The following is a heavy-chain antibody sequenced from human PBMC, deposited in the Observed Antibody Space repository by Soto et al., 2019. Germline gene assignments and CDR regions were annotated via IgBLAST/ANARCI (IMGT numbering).Heavy chain of an antibody. J-gene: IGHJ6*02. CDR1: GYSFTSYW. CDR2: IYPGDSDT. V-gene: IGHV5-51*01. CDR3: ARTAAAGKYYYGVDV. D-gene: IGHD6-13*01. Sequence: LGESLKIXCKGSGYSFTSYWIGWVRQMPGKGLEWMGIIYPGDSDTRYSPSFQGQVTISADKSISTAYLQWSSLKASDTAMYYCARTAAAGKYYYGVDVWGQGTTVTVSS.